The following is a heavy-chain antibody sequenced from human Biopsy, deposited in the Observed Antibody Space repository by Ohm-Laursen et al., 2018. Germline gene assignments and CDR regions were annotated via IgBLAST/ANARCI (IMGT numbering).Heavy chain of an antibody. V-gene: IGHV2-5*01. D-gene: IGHD3-10*01. J-gene: IGHJ6*02. CDR1: GFSLTTSGVG. Sequence: TQTLTLTCTFSGFSLTTSGVGVSWVRQPPGKALGWLVLIYWNGDKRHRPSLKSRLTIMKDTSKIQVILTMTNMDPMDTATYYCAPRCSWFGVLYTSYYAMDVWGQGTTVIVSS. CDR3: APRCSWFGVLYTSYYAMDV. CDR2: IYWNGDK.